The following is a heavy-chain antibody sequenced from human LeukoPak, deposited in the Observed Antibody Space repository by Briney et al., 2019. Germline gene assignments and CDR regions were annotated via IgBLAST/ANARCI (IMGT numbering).Heavy chain of an antibody. CDR3: ATHSSGYDSGNDAFDI. J-gene: IGHJ3*02. CDR1: GGSISSGDYY. CDR2: SYYSGST. V-gene: IGHV4-30-4*08. Sequence: PSETLSLTCTVSGGSISSGDYYWGWIRQPPGKGLEWIGYSYYSGSTYYNPSLKSRVTISVDTSKNRFSLMLSSVTAADTAVYYCATHSSGYDSGNDAFDIWGQGTMVTVSS. D-gene: IGHD3-22*01.